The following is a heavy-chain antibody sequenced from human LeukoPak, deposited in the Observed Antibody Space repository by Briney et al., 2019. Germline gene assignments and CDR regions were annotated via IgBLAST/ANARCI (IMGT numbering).Heavy chain of an antibody. CDR1: GGSFSGYY. CDR3: ARDHRYYDFWSGYPFFDY. D-gene: IGHD3-3*01. CDR2: INHSGST. V-gene: IGHV4-34*01. J-gene: IGHJ4*02. Sequence: PSETLSLTCAVYGGSFSGYYWSWIRQPPGKRLEWIGEINHSGSTNYNPSLKSRVTISVDTSKNQFSLKLSSVTAADTAVYYCARDHRYYDFWSGYPFFDYWGQGTLVTVSS.